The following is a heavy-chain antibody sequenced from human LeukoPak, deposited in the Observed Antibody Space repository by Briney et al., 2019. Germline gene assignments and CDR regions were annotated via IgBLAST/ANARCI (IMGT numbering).Heavy chain of an antibody. D-gene: IGHD3-10*01. V-gene: IGHV1-24*01. Sequence: GASVTVSCMVSGYTLTQLSMHWVRQAPGKGREWMGGFDPEDGETIYAQKFQGRVTMTEDTSTDTAYMELSSLRSEDTAVYYCATAGYYGSGSFDYWGQGTLVTVSS. CDR2: FDPEDGET. J-gene: IGHJ4*02. CDR3: ATAGYYGSGSFDY. CDR1: GYTLTQLS.